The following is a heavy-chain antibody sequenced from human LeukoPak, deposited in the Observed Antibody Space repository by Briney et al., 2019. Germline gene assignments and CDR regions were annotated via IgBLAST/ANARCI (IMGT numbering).Heavy chain of an antibody. CDR1: GGTFSSYA. J-gene: IGHJ4*02. V-gene: IGHV1-69*06. CDR2: IIPIFGTA. CDR3: ASSRRAAARSYFDY. Sequence: GASVKVSCKASGGTFSSYAISWVRQAPGQGLEWMEGIIPIFGTANYAQKFQGRVTITADKSTSTAYMELSSLRSEDTAVYYCASSRRAAARSYFDYWGQGTLVTVSS. D-gene: IGHD6-13*01.